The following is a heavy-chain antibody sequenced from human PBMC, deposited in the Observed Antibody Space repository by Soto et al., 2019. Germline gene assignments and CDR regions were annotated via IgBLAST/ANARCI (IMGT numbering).Heavy chain of an antibody. CDR3: VREEASGSSGLTYHYYYNGMDV. CDR2: VTTSGDTM. J-gene: IGHJ6*02. CDR1: GFTFSRYN. D-gene: IGHD3-10*01. V-gene: IGHV3-48*02. Sequence: PGGSLRLSCVASGFTFSRYNMHWVRQAPGKGLEWVAYVTTSGDTMFYADSVEGRFAISRDVAKNSVHLQMNSLGDEDTAVYYCVREEASGSSGLTYHYYYNGMDVWGQGTLVTVSS.